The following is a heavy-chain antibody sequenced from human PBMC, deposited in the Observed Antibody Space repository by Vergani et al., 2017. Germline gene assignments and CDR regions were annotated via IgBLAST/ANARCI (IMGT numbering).Heavy chain of an antibody. CDR1: GGTFSSYA. CDR3: ASGYCSSTSCYAPYYYGSGSYLNYYGMDV. D-gene: IGHD2-2*01. V-gene: IGHV1-69*12. Sequence: QVQLVQSGAEVKKPGSSVKVSCKASGGTFSSYAISWVRQAPGQGLEWMGGIIPIFGTANYAQKFQGRVTITADESTSTAYMELSSLRSEDTAVYYCASGYCSSTSCYAPYYYGSGSYLNYYGMDVWGQXP. J-gene: IGHJ6*02. CDR2: IIPIFGTA.